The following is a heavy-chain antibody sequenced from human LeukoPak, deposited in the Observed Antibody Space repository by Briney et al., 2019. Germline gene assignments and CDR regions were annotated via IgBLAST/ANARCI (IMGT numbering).Heavy chain of an antibody. V-gene: IGHV4-31*03. D-gene: IGHD3-10*01. CDR3: ARLRIGGFDY. J-gene: IGHJ4*02. CDR1: GGSISSGGYY. CDR2: INHSGST. Sequence: SQTLSLTCTVSGGSISSGGYYWSWIRQHPGKGLEWIGEINHSGSTNYYPSLMSRVTISIDTSKNRFSLKLISVTAADTAVYYCARLRIGGFDYWDQGNLVTVSS.